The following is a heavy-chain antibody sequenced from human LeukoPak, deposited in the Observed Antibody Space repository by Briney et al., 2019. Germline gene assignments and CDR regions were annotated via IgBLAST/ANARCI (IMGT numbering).Heavy chain of an antibody. CDR1: GFTFSRYW. Sequence: GGSLRLSCAVSGFTFSRYWIRWVRQAPGKGLVWVSYVNNDGTGTSYADSVKGRFTMSRDNAKNTLYLQMNSLRAEDTAVYYCARGGIGGATPDYWGQGALVTVSS. CDR2: VNNDGTGT. V-gene: IGHV3-74*01. J-gene: IGHJ4*02. D-gene: IGHD1-26*01. CDR3: ARGGIGGATPDY.